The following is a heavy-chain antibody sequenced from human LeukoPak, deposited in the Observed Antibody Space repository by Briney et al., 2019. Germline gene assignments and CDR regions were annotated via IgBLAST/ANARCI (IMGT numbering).Heavy chain of an antibody. D-gene: IGHD2-15*01. V-gene: IGHV3-33*06. Sequence: GGSLRLSCAASGFTFSSYGMHWVRQAPGKGLEWVAVIWYDGSNKYYADSVKGRFAISRDNSKNTLYLQMNSLRAEDTAVYYCAKYCLGVSCYSGSDYRGQGTLVTVSS. CDR3: AKYCLGVSCYSGSDY. CDR1: GFTFSSYG. J-gene: IGHJ4*02. CDR2: IWYDGSNK.